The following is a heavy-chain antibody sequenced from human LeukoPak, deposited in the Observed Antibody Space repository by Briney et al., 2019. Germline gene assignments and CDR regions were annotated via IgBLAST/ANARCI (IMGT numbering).Heavy chain of an antibody. CDR2: IIPILGIA. J-gene: IGHJ4*02. CDR3: ARATARYTIVGVVDMDGFNY. Sequence: SVKVSCKASGGTFSSYAISWVRQAPGQGLEWMGRIIPILGIANYAQKFQGRVTITTDESTSTAYMELSSLRSEDTAVYYCARATARYTIVGVVDMDGFNYWGQGTLVTVSS. D-gene: IGHD3-3*01. V-gene: IGHV1-69*04. CDR1: GGTFSSYA.